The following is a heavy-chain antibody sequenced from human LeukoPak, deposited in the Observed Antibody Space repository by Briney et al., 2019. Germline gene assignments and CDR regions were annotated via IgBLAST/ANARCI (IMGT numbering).Heavy chain of an antibody. CDR1: GGSISSYY. D-gene: IGHD5-24*01. Sequence: PSETLSLTCTVSGGSISSYYWSWIRKPPGKGLEWIGYIYYSGSTNYNPSLKSRVTISVDTSKNQFSLKLSSVTAADSAVYYCARRDGYISAIDYWGQGTLVTVSS. CDR2: IYYSGST. V-gene: IGHV4-59*01. CDR3: ARRDGYISAIDY. J-gene: IGHJ4*02.